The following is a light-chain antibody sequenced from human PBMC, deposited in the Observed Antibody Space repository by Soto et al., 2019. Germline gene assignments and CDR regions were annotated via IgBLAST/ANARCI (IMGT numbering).Light chain of an antibody. CDR3: CSFAGRDTFL. CDR1: SSDVGTYNL. V-gene: IGLV2-23*02. CDR2: QVN. Sequence: QSALTQPASVSGSPGQSIAISCTGTSSDVGTYNLVSWFQHHPGKAPKLIIYQVNQRPSGLTDRFSGSKSDNTASLTISGLLAEDEADYFCCSFAGRDTFLFGGGTKVTVL. J-gene: IGLJ2*01.